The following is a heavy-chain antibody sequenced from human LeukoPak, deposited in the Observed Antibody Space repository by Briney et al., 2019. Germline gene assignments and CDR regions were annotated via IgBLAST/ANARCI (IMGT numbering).Heavy chain of an antibody. V-gene: IGHV4-4*02. CDR1: GGSISSSNW. J-gene: IGHJ4*02. D-gene: IGHD3-9*01. CDR3: ARISLTGYAPISGYFDY. Sequence: PSETLSLTCAVSGGSISSSNWWSWVRQPPGKGLEWIGEIYHSGSTNYNPSLKSRVTISVDKSKNQFSLKLSSVTAADTAVYYCARISLTGYAPISGYFDYWGQGTLVTVSS. CDR2: IYHSGST.